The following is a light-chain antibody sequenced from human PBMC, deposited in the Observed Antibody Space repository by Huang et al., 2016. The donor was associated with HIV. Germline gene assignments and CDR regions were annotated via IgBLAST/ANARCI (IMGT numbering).Light chain of an antibody. V-gene: IGKV4-1*01. CDR2: WAS. CDR3: QQYYSTPLT. J-gene: IGKJ4*01. Sequence: DIVMTQSPDSLAVSLGERTTINCKSGQSVLYSSNTKNYLAWYQQKPGQPPKLLIYWASTRESGVPDRFSGSGSGTDFTRTISSLQAEDVAVYYCQQYYSTPLTFGGGTKVEIK. CDR1: QSVLYSSNTKNY.